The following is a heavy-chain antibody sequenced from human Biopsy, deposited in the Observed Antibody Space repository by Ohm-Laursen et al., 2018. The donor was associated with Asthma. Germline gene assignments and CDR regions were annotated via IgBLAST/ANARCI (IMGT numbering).Heavy chain of an antibody. Sequence: SLRVSCAASGFAVSRDLMFWVRQAPGKGLEWVSVIYSGGTSHTADPVRGRFTISRDYSKNTLYLQMQSLRAEDTAVYYCSRGDSSNWSHYYFDYWGQGTLVTVSS. CDR3: SRGDSSNWSHYYFDY. CDR2: IYSGGTS. J-gene: IGHJ4*02. CDR1: GFAVSRDL. V-gene: IGHV3-53*01. D-gene: IGHD3-22*01.